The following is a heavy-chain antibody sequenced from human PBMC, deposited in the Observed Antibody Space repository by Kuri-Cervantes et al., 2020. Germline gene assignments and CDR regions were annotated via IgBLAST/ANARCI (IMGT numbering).Heavy chain of an antibody. V-gene: IGHV3-53*01. CDR1: GFTVSSNY. D-gene: IGHD3-10*01. CDR2: IYSGGGDT. J-gene: IGHJ4*02. CDR3: ASQRSTMVQGVAGLLDY. Sequence: GGSLRLSCAASGFTVSSNYMNWVRQAPGKGLEWVAVIYSGGGDTYYADSVKGRFTISRDNSKNTLYLQMNSLRAEDTAVYYCASQRSTMVQGVAGLLDYWGQGTLVTVSS.